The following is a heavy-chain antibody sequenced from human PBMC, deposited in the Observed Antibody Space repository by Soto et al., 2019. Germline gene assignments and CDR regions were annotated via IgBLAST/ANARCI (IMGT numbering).Heavy chain of an antibody. D-gene: IGHD2-15*01. Sequence: GGSLRLSCAASGFTFSSYAMHWVRQAPGKGLEWVAVISYDGSNKYYADSVKGRFTIPRDNSKNTLYLQMNSLRAEDTAVYYCARGAAYIGTGMDVWGQGTTVTVSS. CDR1: GFTFSSYA. V-gene: IGHV3-30-3*01. CDR3: ARGAAYIGTGMDV. J-gene: IGHJ6*02. CDR2: ISYDGSNK.